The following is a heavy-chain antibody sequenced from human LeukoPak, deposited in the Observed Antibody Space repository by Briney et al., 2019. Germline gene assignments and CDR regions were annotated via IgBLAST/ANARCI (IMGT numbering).Heavy chain of an antibody. V-gene: IGHV1-24*01. Sequence: ASVKVSCKVSGYTLTELSMHWVRQAPGKGLECMGGFDPEDGETIYAQKFQGRVTMTEDTSTDTAYMELSSLRSEDTAVYYCATGYRFSGSSRDYWGQGTLVTVSS. J-gene: IGHJ4*02. CDR1: GYTLTELS. CDR2: FDPEDGET. D-gene: IGHD1-26*01. CDR3: ATGYRFSGSSRDY.